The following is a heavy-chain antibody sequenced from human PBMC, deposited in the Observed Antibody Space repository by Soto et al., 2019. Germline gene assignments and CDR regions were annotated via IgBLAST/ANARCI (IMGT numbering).Heavy chain of an antibody. CDR2: ISYDGSNK. CDR1: GFTFGNYG. V-gene: IGHV3-30*19. J-gene: IGHJ6*02. D-gene: IGHD1-1*01. Sequence: GGSLRLSCAASGFTFGNYGMHWVRQAPGKGLEWVAVISYDGSNKYYADSVKGRFTISRDNSKNTLYLQMNSLRAEDTAVYYCAREVQLERLGYYYGMDVWGQGTTVTVSS. CDR3: AREVQLERLGYYYGMDV.